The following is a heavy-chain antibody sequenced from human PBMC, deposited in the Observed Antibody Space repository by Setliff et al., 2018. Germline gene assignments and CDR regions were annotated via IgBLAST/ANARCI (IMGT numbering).Heavy chain of an antibody. V-gene: IGHV2-70*04. CDR2: IDWDDYK. Sequence: GSGPTLVNPTQTLTLTCSFSGFSLSTSGMRVSWIRQPPGKALEWLARIDWDDYKFYSTSLKTRLTMSKDTSKNQVVLTMTNMDPVDTATYYCARTPSGLLNFDYLGQGTLVTVSS. D-gene: IGHD2-15*01. CDR3: ARTPSGLLNFDY. CDR1: GFSLSTSGMR. J-gene: IGHJ4*02.